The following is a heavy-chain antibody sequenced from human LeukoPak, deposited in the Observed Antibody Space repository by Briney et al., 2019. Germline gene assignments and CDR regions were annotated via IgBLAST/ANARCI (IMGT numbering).Heavy chain of an antibody. CDR3: AREGYYGSGSPPSLYFDY. J-gene: IGHJ4*02. CDR1: GFTFRNYV. CDR2: TSSDLNVK. V-gene: IGHV3-30-3*01. Sequence: GGSLRLSCAASGFTFRNYVIHWVRQAPGKGLEWVAVTSSDLNVKLYADSVKGRFTISRDNSRSTLYLQMNSLRPENTAIYYCAREGYYGSGSPPSLYFDYWGQGTLVTVSS. D-gene: IGHD3-10*01.